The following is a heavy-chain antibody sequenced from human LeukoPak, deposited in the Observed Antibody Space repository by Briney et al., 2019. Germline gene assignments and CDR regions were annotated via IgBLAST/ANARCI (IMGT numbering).Heavy chain of an antibody. CDR1: GYTFTGYY. J-gene: IGHJ4*02. CDR3: ARVDCSGGSCYSNDY. D-gene: IGHD2-15*01. Sequence: ASVKVSCKASGYTFTGYYMHWARQAPGQGLEWMGWINPNSGGTNYAQKFQGRVTMTRDTSISTAYMELSRLRSDDTAVYYCARVDCSGGSCYSNDYWGQGTLVTVSS. V-gene: IGHV1-2*02. CDR2: INPNSGGT.